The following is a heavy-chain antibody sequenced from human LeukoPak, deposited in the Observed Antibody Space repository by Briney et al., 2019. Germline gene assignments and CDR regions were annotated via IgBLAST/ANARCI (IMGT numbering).Heavy chain of an antibody. CDR1: GGSFSGYY. Sequence: SETLSLTCAVYGGSFSGYYWSWIRQPPGKGLEWIGEMNHSGSSNYNPSLKNRVTISVDTSKNQFSLQLSSVTAADTAVYYCARRNQYTWLRSYYFDHWGQGILVTVSS. D-gene: IGHD5-24*01. CDR3: ARRNQYTWLRSYYFDH. J-gene: IGHJ4*02. V-gene: IGHV4-34*01. CDR2: MNHSGSS.